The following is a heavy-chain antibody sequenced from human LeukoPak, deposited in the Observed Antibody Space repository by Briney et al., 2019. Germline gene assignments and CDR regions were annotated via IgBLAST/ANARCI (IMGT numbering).Heavy chain of an antibody. CDR1: GFIFSSYG. Sequence: GGSPRLSCAASGFIFSSYGVHWVRQAPGRGLEWVAFIRFDGSLKYHADSVKGRFTISRDNSENTLFLEMSSLRGEDTAVYYCVKDRRGNLDAFDVWGQGTMVTVSS. CDR3: VKDRRGNLDAFDV. D-gene: IGHD1-14*01. J-gene: IGHJ3*01. CDR2: IRFDGSLK. V-gene: IGHV3-30*02.